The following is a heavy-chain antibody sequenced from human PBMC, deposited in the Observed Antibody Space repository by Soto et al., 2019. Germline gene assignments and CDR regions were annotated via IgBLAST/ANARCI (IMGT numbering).Heavy chain of an antibody. CDR1: NYSITSGYY. J-gene: IGHJ4*02. CDR3: ARSDSSGAEFDC. Sequence: PSETLSLTCTVSNYSITSGYYWGWIRKPPGKGLEWIGNIYHSGSTDYNPSLKSRVAMSVDTSKNQFSLRVNSVTGADTAVYYCARSDSSGAEFDCWGQGTLVTVSS. CDR2: IYHSGST. V-gene: IGHV4-38-2*02. D-gene: IGHD3-22*01.